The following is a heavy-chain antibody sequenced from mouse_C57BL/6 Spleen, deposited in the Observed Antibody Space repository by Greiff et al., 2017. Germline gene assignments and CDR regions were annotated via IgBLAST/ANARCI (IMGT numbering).Heavy chain of an antibody. J-gene: IGHJ4*01. Sequence: QVQLKQSGAELVRPGASVTLSCKASGYTFTDYEMHWVKQTPVHGLEWIGAIDPETGGTAYNQKFKGKAILTADKSSSTAYMELRSLTSEDSAVYYWTRRGTPPYYAMDYWGQGTSVTVSS. CDR1: GYTFTDYE. CDR2: IDPETGGT. V-gene: IGHV1-15*01. D-gene: IGHD3-3*01. CDR3: TRRGTPPYYAMDY.